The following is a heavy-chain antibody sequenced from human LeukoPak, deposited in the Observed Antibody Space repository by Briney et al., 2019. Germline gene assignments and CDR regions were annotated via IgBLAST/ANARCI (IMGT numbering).Heavy chain of an antibody. V-gene: IGHV3-21*01. CDR1: GFTFNNYG. CDR2: LSSSRSYI. CDR3: ARDSVLGYSSGWYRLEHFDY. Sequence: GGSLRLACAASGFTFNNYGMDWVRQAPEKGLEWVSSLSSSRSYIYYADSVKGRFTISRDNAKNSLYLEMNSQRAGDTAVYYCARDSVLGYSSGWYRLEHFDYWGQGTLVTVSS. D-gene: IGHD6-19*01. J-gene: IGHJ4*02.